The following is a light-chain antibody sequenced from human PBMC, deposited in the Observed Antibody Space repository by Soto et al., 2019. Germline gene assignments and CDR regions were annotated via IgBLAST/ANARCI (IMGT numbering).Light chain of an antibody. CDR2: EVS. V-gene: IGLV2-14*01. J-gene: IGLJ2*01. CDR3: TSYTSSSTPYVV. Sequence: QSALTQPASESGSPGQSITISCTETSSDVGGYNYVSWYQQHPGKAPKLMIYEVSNRPSGVSNRFSGSKSGNTASLTISGLQAEDEADYYCTSYTSSSTPYVVFGGGTKVTVL. CDR1: SSDVGGYNY.